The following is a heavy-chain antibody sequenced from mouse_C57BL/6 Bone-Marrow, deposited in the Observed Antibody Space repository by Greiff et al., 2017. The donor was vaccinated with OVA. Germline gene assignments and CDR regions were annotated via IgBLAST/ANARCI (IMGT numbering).Heavy chain of an antibody. CDR3: ARSHLLWLRRAWFAY. D-gene: IGHD2-2*01. V-gene: IGHV1-7*01. Sequence: QVQLKESGAELAKPGASVKLSCKASGYTFTSYWMHWVKQRPGQGLEWIGYINPSSGYTKYNQKFKDKATLTADKSSSTAYMQLSSLTYEDSAVDYCARSHLLWLRRAWFAYWGQGTLVTVSA. CDR1: GYTFTSYW. CDR2: INPSSGYT. J-gene: IGHJ3*01.